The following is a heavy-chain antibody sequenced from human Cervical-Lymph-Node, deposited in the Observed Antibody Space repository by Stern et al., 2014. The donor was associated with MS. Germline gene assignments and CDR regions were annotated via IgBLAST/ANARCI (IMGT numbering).Heavy chain of an antibody. V-gene: IGHV3-21*01. D-gene: IGHD3-22*01. CDR2: ISSSSSYI. CDR3: ARDSGANYYDSSGYHNAAFDI. Sequence: EVQLVESGGGLVKPGGSLRLSCAASGFTFSSYSMNWVRQAPGKGLEWDSSISSSSSYIYYADSVKGRFTISRDNAKNALYLQMNSLRAEDTAVYYCARDSGANYYDSSGYHNAAFDIWGQGTMVTVSS. J-gene: IGHJ3*02. CDR1: GFTFSSYS.